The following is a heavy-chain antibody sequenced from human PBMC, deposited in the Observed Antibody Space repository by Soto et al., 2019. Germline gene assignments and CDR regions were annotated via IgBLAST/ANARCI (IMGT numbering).Heavy chain of an antibody. D-gene: IGHD6-13*01. CDR3: ARRIPAGYSSSWYGGYYFDY. V-gene: IGHV4-39*01. CDR1: GGSISSSSYY. J-gene: IGHJ4*02. CDR2: IYYSGST. Sequence: SETLSLTCTVSGGSISSSSYYWGWIRQPPGKGLEWIGSIYYSGSTYYNPSLKSRVTISVDTSKNQFSLKLSSVTAADTAVYYCARRIPAGYSSSWYGGYYFDYWGQGTLVTVSS.